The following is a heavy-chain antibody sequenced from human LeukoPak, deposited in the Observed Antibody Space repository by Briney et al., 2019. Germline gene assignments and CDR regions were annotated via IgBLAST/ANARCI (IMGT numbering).Heavy chain of an antibody. CDR1: GGTFSSYA. V-gene: IGHV1-69*04. CDR2: IIHVLGIA. CDR3: ARGNAWGMDV. Sequence: GASVKVSCTASGGTFSSYAISWVRQAPGQGLECMGRIIHVLGIAYYAEKFQGRVTITADKSTSTAYMELSSLRSEDTAVYYCARGNAWGMDVWGQGTTVTVSS. D-gene: IGHD2-2*01. J-gene: IGHJ6*02.